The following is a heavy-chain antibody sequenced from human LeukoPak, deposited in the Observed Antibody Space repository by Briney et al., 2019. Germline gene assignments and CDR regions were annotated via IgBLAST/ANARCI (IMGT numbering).Heavy chain of an antibody. V-gene: IGHV1-18*01. CDR2: ISAYNGNT. CDR1: GYTFTSYG. CDR3: ARDRNDITMVRGVRDAFDI. D-gene: IGHD3-10*01. J-gene: IGHJ3*02. Sequence: GASVTVSCKASGYTFTSYGISWVRQAPGQGLEWMGWISAYNGNTNYAQKLQGRVTMTTDTSTSTAYMELRSLRSDDTAVYYCARDRNDITMVRGVRDAFDIWGQGTMVTVSS.